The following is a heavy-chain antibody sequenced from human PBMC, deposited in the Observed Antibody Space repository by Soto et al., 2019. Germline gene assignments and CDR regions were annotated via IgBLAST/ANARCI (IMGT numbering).Heavy chain of an antibody. D-gene: IGHD3-16*01. Sequence: QVQLQQWGAGLLKPSETLSLTCAVYGESFSGYFWTWIRQPPGKGLEWIGEINHKGTNNYSPSLKSRVTISIDTSKNQFSLKLTSMTAADTAVYYCARGADVITSPNFDYWGQGTLVIVPS. CDR1: GESFSGYF. V-gene: IGHV4-34*01. J-gene: IGHJ4*02. CDR2: INHKGTN. CDR3: ARGADVITSPNFDY.